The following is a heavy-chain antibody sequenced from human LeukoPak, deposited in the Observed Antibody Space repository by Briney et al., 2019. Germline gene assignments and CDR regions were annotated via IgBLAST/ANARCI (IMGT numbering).Heavy chain of an antibody. V-gene: IGHV3-53*01. J-gene: IGHJ3*02. CDR3: ARDSANYDILTGYPIDAFDI. CDR2: IYSGGST. CDR1: GFTVSSNY. D-gene: IGHD3-9*01. Sequence: GGSLRLSCAASGFTVSSNYMSWVRQAPGKGLEWVAVIYSGGSTYYADSVKGRFTISRDNSKNTLYLQMNSLRAEDTAVYYCARDSANYDILTGYPIDAFDIWGQGTMVTVSS.